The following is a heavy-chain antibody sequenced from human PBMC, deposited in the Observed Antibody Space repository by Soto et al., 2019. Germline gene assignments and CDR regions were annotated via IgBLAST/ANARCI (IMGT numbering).Heavy chain of an antibody. V-gene: IGHV3-30-3*01. CDR3: ARDRDYDNFWSGYFVR. Sequence: PGGSLRLSCAASGFTFSSYAMHWVRQAPGKGLEWVAVISYDGSNKYYADSVKGRFTISRDNSKNTLYLQMNSLRAEDTAVYYCARDRDYDNFWSGYFVRWGQGTLVTVSS. J-gene: IGHJ4*02. CDR2: ISYDGSNK. CDR1: GFTFSSYA. D-gene: IGHD3-3*01.